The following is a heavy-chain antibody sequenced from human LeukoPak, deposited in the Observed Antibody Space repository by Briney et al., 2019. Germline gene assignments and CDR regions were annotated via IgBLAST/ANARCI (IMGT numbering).Heavy chain of an antibody. J-gene: IGHJ4*02. CDR1: GFTFDDYA. CDR2: ISWNSGSI. Sequence: GGSLRLSCAASGFTFDDYAMHWVRQAPGKGLEWVSGISWNSGSIGYADSVKGRFTISRDNAKNSLYLQMNSLRAEDTALYYCAKDIRLWFGELSAFDYWGQGTLVTVSS. CDR3: AKDIRLWFGELSAFDY. V-gene: IGHV3-9*01. D-gene: IGHD3-10*01.